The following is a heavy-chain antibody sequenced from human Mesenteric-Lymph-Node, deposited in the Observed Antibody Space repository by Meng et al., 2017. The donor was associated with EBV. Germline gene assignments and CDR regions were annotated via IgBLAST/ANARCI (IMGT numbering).Heavy chain of an antibody. V-gene: IGHV3-21*01. D-gene: IGHD2-8*02. Sequence: VHLVGAGGGLVKSGGSLRLSCGASGFTFNSYTMDWVRQAPGKGLEWVSSISSSSFDIYYADSVRGRFTISRDNAKNSLYLQMDSLRAEDTAVYYCARELVANTFDFWGQGTLVTVSS. J-gene: IGHJ4*02. CDR2: ISSSSFDI. CDR3: ARELVANTFDF. CDR1: GFTFNSYT.